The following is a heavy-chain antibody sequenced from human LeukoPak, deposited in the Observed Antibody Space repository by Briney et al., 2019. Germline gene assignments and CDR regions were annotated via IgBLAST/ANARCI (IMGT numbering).Heavy chain of an antibody. CDR1: GFTFSSYG. D-gene: IGHD6-19*01. Sequence: GGSLRLSCAASGFTFSSYGMHWVRQAPGKGLEWVAVISYDGSNKYYANSVKGRFTISRDNSKTTRYLQMNSLRAEDTAVYYCAAAGPYSSGWHFDYWGQGTLVTVSS. J-gene: IGHJ4*02. CDR2: ISYDGSNK. V-gene: IGHV3-30*03. CDR3: AAAGPYSSGWHFDY.